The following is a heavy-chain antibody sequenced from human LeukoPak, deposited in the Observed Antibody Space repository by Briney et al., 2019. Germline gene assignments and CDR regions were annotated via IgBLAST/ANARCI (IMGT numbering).Heavy chain of an antibody. J-gene: IGHJ4*02. CDR3: ARAYSRTPGDYYFDS. Sequence: SETLSLTCAVSGFFISSGYYRGWIRQPPGKGLEWIASIYRNGNTFYNPSLQSRVTISVDTSRNQISLQLGSATAADTAVYYCARAYSRTPGDYYFDSWGQGTVVTVSS. D-gene: IGHD4-11*01. CDR1: GFFISSGYY. CDR2: IYRNGNT. V-gene: IGHV4-38-2*01.